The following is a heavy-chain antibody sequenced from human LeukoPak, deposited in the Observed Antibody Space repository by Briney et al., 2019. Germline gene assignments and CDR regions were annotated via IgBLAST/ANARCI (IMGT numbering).Heavy chain of an antibody. Sequence: GSLRLSCAASGFTVSSNYMSWVRQPPGKGLEGIGEINHSGSTNYNPSLKSRVTISVDTSKNQFSLKLSSVTAADTAVYYCARARRSWDAFDIWGQGTMVTVSS. CDR3: ARARRSWDAFDI. CDR2: INHSGST. J-gene: IGHJ3*02. D-gene: IGHD1-26*01. CDR1: GFTVSSNY. V-gene: IGHV4-34*01.